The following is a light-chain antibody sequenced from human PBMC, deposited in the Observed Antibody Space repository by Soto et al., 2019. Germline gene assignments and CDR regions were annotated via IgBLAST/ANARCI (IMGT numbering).Light chain of an antibody. Sequence: DIVMTQSPDSLTVSLGERATINCKSNQSVLFSSNNKNYLAWYQQKPGQPPKLLIYWATTRESGVPDRFSGSGSGTDFTLTISSLQAEDVAVYYCQHYYSIPWTFGQGTKVEIK. CDR2: WAT. CDR1: QSVLFSSNNKNY. CDR3: QHYYSIPWT. J-gene: IGKJ1*01. V-gene: IGKV4-1*01.